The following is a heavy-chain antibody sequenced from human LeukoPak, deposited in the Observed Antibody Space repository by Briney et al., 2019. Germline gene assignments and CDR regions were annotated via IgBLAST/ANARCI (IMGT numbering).Heavy chain of an antibody. CDR1: GYNFDSYW. Sequence: GESLKISCKASGYNFDSYWIGWVRQMPGKGPEWMVIIYPGDSDIKYGPSFEGQVTISADKSNTTAYLQWSSLKASDTAVYYCARHSTSHSSDAFDIWGPGTLVIVSS. CDR2: IYPGDSDI. V-gene: IGHV5-51*01. D-gene: IGHD6-6*01. CDR3: ARHSTSHSSDAFDI. J-gene: IGHJ3*02.